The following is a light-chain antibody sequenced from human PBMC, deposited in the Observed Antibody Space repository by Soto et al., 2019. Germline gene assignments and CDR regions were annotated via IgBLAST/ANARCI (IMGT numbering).Light chain of an antibody. CDR1: QSVSSSY. V-gene: IGKV3-20*01. Sequence: EVVLTQSPGTLSLSPGERATLSCRASQSVSSSYLAWYQQTPGQPTRLLIYAAAKGTTVLPGRFSGSGSGTDFTLTISRLEPEDFAVYYCQHYGSSLYTFGQGTKLEIK. CDR3: QHYGSSLYT. J-gene: IGKJ2*01. CDR2: AAA.